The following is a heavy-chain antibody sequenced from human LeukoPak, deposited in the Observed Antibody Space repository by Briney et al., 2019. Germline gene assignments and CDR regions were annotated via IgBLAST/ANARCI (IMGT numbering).Heavy chain of an antibody. D-gene: IGHD1-14*01. CDR1: GFTFSNYA. CDR3: AKSRTASHWFDP. Sequence: GGSLRLSCAASGFTFSNYAMSWVRQSPGKRLERVSTISGSGDRTYYADSVKGRFTISRDNSKNTLYLQMNSLRADDTAVYCCAKSRTASHWFDPWGQGTLVTVSS. J-gene: IGHJ5*02. V-gene: IGHV3-23*01. CDR2: ISGSGDRT.